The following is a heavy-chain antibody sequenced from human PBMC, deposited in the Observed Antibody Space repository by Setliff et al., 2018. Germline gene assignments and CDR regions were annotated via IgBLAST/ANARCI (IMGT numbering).Heavy chain of an antibody. V-gene: IGHV4-4*07. CDR2: SYTSGST. CDR3: ARVGMYYNFWSGYYTYYYYYYMDV. CDR1: GGSISSYY. D-gene: IGHD3-3*01. J-gene: IGHJ6*03. Sequence: PSETLSLTCTVSGGSISSYYWSWIRQPAGKGLEWIGRSYTSGSTNYNPALKSRVTMSVDTSKNQFSLKLSSVTAADTAVYYCARVGMYYNFWSGYYTYYYYYYMDVWGKGTTVTVSS.